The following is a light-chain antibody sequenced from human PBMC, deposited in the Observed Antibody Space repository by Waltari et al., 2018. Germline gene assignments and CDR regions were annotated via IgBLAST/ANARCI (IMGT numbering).Light chain of an antibody. CDR2: DTS. CDR3: QQRINWPPSIT. J-gene: IGKJ5*01. CDR1: QSVSSY. V-gene: IGKV3-11*01. Sequence: EIVLTQSPATLSLSPGERATLSCRASQSVSSYLAWYQQKPGQAPRPLIYDTSNRATGIPARFSGSGSGTGFTLTISILEPEDFAVYYCQQRINWPPSITFGQGTRLEIK.